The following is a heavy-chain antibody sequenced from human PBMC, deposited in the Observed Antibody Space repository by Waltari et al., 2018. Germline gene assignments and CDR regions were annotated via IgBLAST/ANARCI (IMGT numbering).Heavy chain of an antibody. CDR2: ISWNSGSI. CDR1: GFTFDDYA. D-gene: IGHD4-17*01. J-gene: IGHJ5*02. Sequence: EVQLVESGGGLVQPGRSLRLSCAASGFTFDDYAMHWVRQAPGKGLEWVSGISWNSGSIGYADSVKGRFTISRDNAKNSLYLQMNSLRAEDTALYYCAKETDYRFDPWGQGTLVTVSS. V-gene: IGHV3-9*01. CDR3: AKETDYRFDP.